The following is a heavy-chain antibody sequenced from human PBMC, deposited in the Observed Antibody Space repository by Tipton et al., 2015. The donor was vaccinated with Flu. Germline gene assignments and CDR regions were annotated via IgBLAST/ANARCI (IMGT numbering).Heavy chain of an antibody. Sequence: LRLSCTVSGYSISSGYYWGWIRQPPGKGLEWIGSIYHSGSTYYNPSLKSRVTISVDTSKNQFSLKLSSVTAADTAVYYCARVMRTGYYKYFDYWGQGTLVTVPS. V-gene: IGHV4-38-2*02. CDR3: ARVMRTGYYKYFDY. D-gene: IGHD3-9*01. J-gene: IGHJ4*02. CDR2: IYHSGST. CDR1: GYSISSGYY.